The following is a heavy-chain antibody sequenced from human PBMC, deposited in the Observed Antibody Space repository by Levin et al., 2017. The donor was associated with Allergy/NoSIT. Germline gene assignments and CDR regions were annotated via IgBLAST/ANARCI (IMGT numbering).Heavy chain of an antibody. V-gene: IGHV3-21*01. CDR1: GFPFSTYS. D-gene: IGHD3-22*01. CDR2: IGSTSSFI. CDR3: ARTPHYDSSGPFDY. Sequence: GESLKISCAASGFPFSTYSMDWVRQAPGKGLEWVSSIGSTSSFIYYADSVKGRFTIFRDNAKNSLFLQMNSLRVEDTAVYYCARTPHYDSSGPFDYWGQGTLVTVSS. J-gene: IGHJ4*02.